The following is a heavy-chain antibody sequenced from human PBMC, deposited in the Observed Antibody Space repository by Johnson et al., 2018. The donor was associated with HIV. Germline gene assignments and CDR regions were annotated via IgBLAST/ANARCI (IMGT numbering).Heavy chain of an antibody. D-gene: IGHD6-19*01. Sequence: QMLLVESGGGVAQPGRSLRLSCAASGFRFSRYGMHWVRQAPGKGLEWVAVISYDGSNKYYPDSVKGRFAISRENSKNTLYLQMNSLRAEDTAVYYCARVGGIAVAPNDAFDIWGQGTMVTVSS. CDR3: ARVGGIAVAPNDAFDI. V-gene: IGHV3-30*03. CDR1: GFRFSRYG. CDR2: ISYDGSNK. J-gene: IGHJ3*02.